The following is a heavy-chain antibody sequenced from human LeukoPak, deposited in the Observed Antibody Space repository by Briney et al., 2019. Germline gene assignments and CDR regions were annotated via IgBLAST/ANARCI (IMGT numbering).Heavy chain of an antibody. V-gene: IGHV3-21*01. CDR1: GFTFSSYG. CDR3: ARGPLPDY. CDR2: ISSSSSYI. Sequence: PGGSLRLSCAASGFTFSSYGTHWVRQAPGKGLEWVSSISSSSSYIYYADSVKGRFTISRDNAKNSLYLQMNSLRAEDTAVYYCARGPLPDYWGQGTLVTVSS. J-gene: IGHJ4*02.